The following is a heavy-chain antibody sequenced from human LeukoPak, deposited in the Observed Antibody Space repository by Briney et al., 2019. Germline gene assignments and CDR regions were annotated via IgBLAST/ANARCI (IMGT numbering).Heavy chain of an antibody. V-gene: IGHV1-69*13. J-gene: IGHJ5*02. D-gene: IGHD1-1*01. Sequence: SVKVSCKASGGTFSSYAISWVRQAPGQGLEWMGGIIPIFGTANYAQKFQGRVTITADESTSTAYMELSSLRSDDTAVYYCARATPYGTNWFDPWGQGTLVTVSS. CDR1: GGTFSSYA. CDR3: ARATPYGTNWFDP. CDR2: IIPIFGTA.